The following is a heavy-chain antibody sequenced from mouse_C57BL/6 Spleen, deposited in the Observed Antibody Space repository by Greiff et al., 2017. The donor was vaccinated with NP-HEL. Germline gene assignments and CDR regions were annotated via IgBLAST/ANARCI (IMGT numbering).Heavy chain of an antibody. V-gene: IGHV1-19*01. J-gene: IGHJ2*01. D-gene: IGHD1-1*01. CDR3: ARNHYYGSSSYYFDY. CDR1: GYTFTDYY. CDR2: INPYNGGT. Sequence: VQLQQSGPVLVKPGASVKMSCKASGYTFTDYYMNWVKQSHGKSLEWIGVINPYNGGTSYNQKFKGKATLTVDKSSSTAYMELNSLTSEDSAVYYCARNHYYGSSSYYFDYWGQGTTLTVSS.